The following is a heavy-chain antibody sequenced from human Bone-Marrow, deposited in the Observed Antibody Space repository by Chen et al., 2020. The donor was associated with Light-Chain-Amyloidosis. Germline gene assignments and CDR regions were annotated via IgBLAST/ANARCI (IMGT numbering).Heavy chain of an antibody. J-gene: IGHJ4*02. CDR1: GYTFPNYW. V-gene: IGHV5-51*01. Sequence: EVQLEQSGPEVKKPGESLKISCKGSGYTFPNYWIGWVRQMPGKVLEWMGFIYPDDSDARYSPSFEGQVTISADKSITPAYLQWRSLKASDTAMYYCARRRDGYNFDYWGQGTLVTVSS. CDR2: IYPDDSDA. D-gene: IGHD5-12*01. CDR3: ARRRDGYNFDY.